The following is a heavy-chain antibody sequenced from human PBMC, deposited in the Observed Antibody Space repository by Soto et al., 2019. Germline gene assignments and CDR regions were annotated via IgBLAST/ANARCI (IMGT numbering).Heavy chain of an antibody. CDR3: ARDASSGPVLGSGSYAPFDYYYGMDV. Sequence: ASVKVSCKASGYTFTSYGISWVRQAPGQGLEWMGWISAYNGNTNYAQKLQGRVTVTTDTSTSTAYMELRSLRSDDTAVYYCARDASSGPVLGSGSYAPFDYYYGMDVWGQGTTVTVSS. D-gene: IGHD3-10*01. J-gene: IGHJ6*02. CDR1: GYTFTSYG. V-gene: IGHV1-18*04. CDR2: ISAYNGNT.